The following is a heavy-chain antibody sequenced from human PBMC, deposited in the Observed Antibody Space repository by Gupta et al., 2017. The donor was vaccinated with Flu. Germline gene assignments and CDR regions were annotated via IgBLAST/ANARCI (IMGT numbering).Heavy chain of an antibody. CDR2: ISSDGSGT. CDR1: GSSLNNYW. V-gene: IGHV3-74*01. J-gene: IGHJ4*02. CDR3: TRVLVGTTGKFDY. Sequence: DVQLVESGGGLVQPGGSLRLSCAASGSSLNNYWMHWVRQAPGKGLVWVSRISSDGSGTIYADSVKGRFTISRDNARNTVYLQMNSLRAEDTAVYYCTRVLVGTTGKFDYWGQGTLISVSS. D-gene: IGHD2/OR15-2a*01.